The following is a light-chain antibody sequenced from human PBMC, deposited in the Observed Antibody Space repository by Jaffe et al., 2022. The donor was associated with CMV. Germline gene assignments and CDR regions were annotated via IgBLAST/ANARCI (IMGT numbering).Light chain of an antibody. CDR1: QDISNY. J-gene: IGKJ4*01. CDR3: QQFDNLPLLT. V-gene: IGKV1-33*01. Sequence: DIQMTQSPSSLSASVGDRVTITCQASQDISNYLNWYQQKPGKAPKLLIYDASNLERGVPSRFSGSGSGTDFTFTISSLQPEDIATYYCQQFDNLPLLTFGGGTKVEIK. CDR2: DAS.